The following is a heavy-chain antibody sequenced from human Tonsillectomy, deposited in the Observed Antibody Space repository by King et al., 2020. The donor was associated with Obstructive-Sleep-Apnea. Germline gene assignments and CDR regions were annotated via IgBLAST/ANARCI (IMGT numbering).Heavy chain of an antibody. CDR3: ARGYSSSWYYFDF. D-gene: IGHD6-13*01. Sequence: QLQESGPGLVKPSETLSLTCTVSGGSISSYYWSWIRQPPGKGLEWIGYVYYSGSTNYNPSLKSRVTISVDTSKNQFSLKLSSVTAADTAVYFCARGYSSSWYYFDFWGQGTLVTVSS. CDR2: VYYSGST. CDR1: GGSISSYY. V-gene: IGHV4-59*01. J-gene: IGHJ4*02.